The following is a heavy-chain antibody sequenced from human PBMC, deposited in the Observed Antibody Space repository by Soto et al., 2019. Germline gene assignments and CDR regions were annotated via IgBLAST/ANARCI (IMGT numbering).Heavy chain of an antibody. CDR1: GYTFTGYY. J-gene: IGHJ4*02. CDR2: INPNSGGT. V-gene: IGHV1-2*04. Sequence: ASVKVSCKASGYTFTGYYMHWVRQAPGQGLEWMGWINPNSGGTNYAQKFQGWVTMTRDTSISTAYMELSRLRSDDTAVYYCAREKAPAAAGQFVDWGQGTLVTVSS. CDR3: AREKAPAAAGQFVD. D-gene: IGHD6-13*01.